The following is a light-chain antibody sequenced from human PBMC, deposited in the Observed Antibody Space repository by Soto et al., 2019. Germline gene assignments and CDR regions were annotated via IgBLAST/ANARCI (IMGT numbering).Light chain of an antibody. CDR2: EVR. J-gene: IGLJ2*01. CDR1: MRDVGAYNL. CDR3: SSYTSKSSLI. Sequence: QSALTQPASVSGSPGQSITISCAGTMRDVGAYNLVSWYQQHPGRAPQLIIYEVRNRPSDISFRFSGSKSGNTASLTISGLQAEDEADYYCSSYTSKSSLIFGGGTKLTVL. V-gene: IGLV2-14*01.